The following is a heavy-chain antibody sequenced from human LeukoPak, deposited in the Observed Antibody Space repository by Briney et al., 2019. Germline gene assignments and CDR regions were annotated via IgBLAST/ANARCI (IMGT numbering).Heavy chain of an antibody. J-gene: IGHJ4*02. CDR1: GFTLSSYV. V-gene: IGHV3-23*01. CDR3: ARGRFWSGYYWYFDY. D-gene: IGHD3-3*01. CDR2: ISASDNST. Sequence: GGSLRLSCATSGFTLSSYVMNWVRQAPGKGLEWVSSISASDNSTYYADSVEGRFTISRDNSKNTLYLQLNSLTADDTAVYYCARGRFWSGYYWYFDYWGQGTLVTVSS.